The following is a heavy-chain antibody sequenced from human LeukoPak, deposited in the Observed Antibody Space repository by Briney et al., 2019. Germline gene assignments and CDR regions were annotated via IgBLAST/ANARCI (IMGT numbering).Heavy chain of an antibody. CDR3: ARGNLCGGDCYSSTYAIDY. V-gene: IGHV4-34*01. D-gene: IGHD2-21*02. J-gene: IGHJ4*02. CDR1: GGSFSDHY. CDR2: INPSGST. Sequence: SETLSLTCAVYGGSFSDHYWGWIRQTPGKGLEWIGEINPSGSTNYNPSLKSRVTISVDTSKNQFSLKLSSVTAADTAVYYCARGNLCGGDCYSSTYAIDYWGQGTLVTVSS.